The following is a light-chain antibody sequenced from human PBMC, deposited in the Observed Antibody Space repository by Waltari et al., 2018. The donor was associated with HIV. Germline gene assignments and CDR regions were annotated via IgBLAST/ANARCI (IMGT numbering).Light chain of an antibody. CDR2: SNT. CDR1: SPHIGSNT. Sequence: QSVLTRPPSASGTPGQRVTISCSGSSPHIGSNTVNWYQQLPGTAPNLRIYSNTQGPSGVPDRFSGSKSGTSASLAISGLQSEDEADYYCAAWDDSLNGPVFGGGTKLTVL. CDR3: AAWDDSLNGPV. J-gene: IGLJ3*02. V-gene: IGLV1-44*01.